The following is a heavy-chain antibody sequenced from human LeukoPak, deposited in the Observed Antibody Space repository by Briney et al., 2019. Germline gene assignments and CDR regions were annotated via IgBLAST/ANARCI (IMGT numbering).Heavy chain of an antibody. D-gene: IGHD3-10*01. V-gene: IGHV4-4*07. CDR2: IYTSGST. Sequence: SETLSLTCIVSGGCISSYYWSWIRQPAGKGLEWIVHIYTSGSTNFNPSLKSRVTMSVDTSKNQFSLNLSSVTAADTAVYYCARGGRGVIRAFDIWGQGTMVSVSS. CDR1: GGCISSYY. J-gene: IGHJ3*02. CDR3: ARGGRGVIRAFDI.